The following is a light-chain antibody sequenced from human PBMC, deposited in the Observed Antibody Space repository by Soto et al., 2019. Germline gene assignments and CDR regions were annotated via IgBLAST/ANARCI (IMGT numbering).Light chain of an antibody. CDR3: TSYAGNDNYV. J-gene: IGLJ1*01. CDR1: SNDVGDYFY. V-gene: IGLV2-8*01. Sequence: QSALTQPPSASGSPGQSVTISCTGTSNDVGDYFYVSWYQQHPGKPPKLIIYEVSKRPSGVPLRFSGSRSGNTAFLTVSSLQTEDEADYYRTSYAGNDNYVFGTGTRVTVL. CDR2: EVS.